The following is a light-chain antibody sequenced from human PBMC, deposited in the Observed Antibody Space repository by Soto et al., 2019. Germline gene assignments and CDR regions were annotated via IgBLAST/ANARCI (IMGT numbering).Light chain of an antibody. J-gene: IGKJ2*01. CDR3: QEYSNWPVYT. Sequence: EVVLTQSPATLSVSPGEGVTLSCRASQSVGTTLAWYQQKPGQAPMLLIYGAFTRVTGIPARFSGSGSGKEFTLPISSLQAEDFAVYYCQEYSNWPVYTFAQGTKLEIK. V-gene: IGKV3-15*01. CDR1: QSVGTT. CDR2: GAF.